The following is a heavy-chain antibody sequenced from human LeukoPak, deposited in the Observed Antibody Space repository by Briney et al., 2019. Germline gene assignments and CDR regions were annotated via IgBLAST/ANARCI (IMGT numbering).Heavy chain of an antibody. CDR2: ISGSGGST. V-gene: IGHV3-23*01. J-gene: IGHJ1*01. D-gene: IGHD2-15*01. CDR1: GFTSSSYA. Sequence: GGSLRLSCAASGFTSSSYAMSWVRQAPGKGLEWVSAISGSGGSTYYADSVRGQFSISRDNSKDTLYLQMSSLRAEDTAVYYCVKGVSGAYSKYFQYWGQGTLVTVSS. CDR3: VKGVSGAYSKYFQY.